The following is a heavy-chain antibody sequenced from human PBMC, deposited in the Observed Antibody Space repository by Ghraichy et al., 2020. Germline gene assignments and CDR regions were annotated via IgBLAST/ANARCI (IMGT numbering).Heavy chain of an antibody. Sequence: GSLRLSCAASGFTFSDYYMSWIRQAPGKGLEWVSYISSSSSYTNYADSVKGRFTISRDNAKNSLYLQMNSLRAEDTAVYYCARARGSSRYFDYWGQGTLVTVSS. CDR1: GFTFSDYY. CDR2: ISSSSSYT. V-gene: IGHV3-11*06. D-gene: IGHD6-6*01. CDR3: ARARGSSRYFDY. J-gene: IGHJ4*02.